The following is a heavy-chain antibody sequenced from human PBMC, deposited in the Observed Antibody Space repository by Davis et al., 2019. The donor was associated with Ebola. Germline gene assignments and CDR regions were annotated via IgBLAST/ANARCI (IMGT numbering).Heavy chain of an antibody. CDR2: ISYDGSNK. D-gene: IGHD3-3*01. Sequence: GGSLRLSCAASGFTFSSYAMHWVRQAPGKGLEWVAVISYDGSNKYYADSVKGRFTISRDNSKNTLYLQMNSLRAEDTAVYYCAKDLAPYYDFWSGYHDYWGQGTLVTVSS. CDR1: GFTFSSYA. CDR3: AKDLAPYYDFWSGYHDY. V-gene: IGHV3-30*04. J-gene: IGHJ4*02.